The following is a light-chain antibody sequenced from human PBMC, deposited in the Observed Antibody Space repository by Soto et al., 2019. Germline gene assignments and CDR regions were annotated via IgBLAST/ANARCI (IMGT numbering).Light chain of an antibody. Sequence: DIQITQSPSTLSASVGDRVTITCRASQSISSWLAWYQQKPGKAPKLLIYDASSLESGVPSRFSGSGSGTDFTLTISSLQPEDFATYYCQQSFSIPITFGQGTRLEIK. CDR1: QSISSW. CDR3: QQSFSIPIT. CDR2: DAS. J-gene: IGKJ5*01. V-gene: IGKV1-5*01.